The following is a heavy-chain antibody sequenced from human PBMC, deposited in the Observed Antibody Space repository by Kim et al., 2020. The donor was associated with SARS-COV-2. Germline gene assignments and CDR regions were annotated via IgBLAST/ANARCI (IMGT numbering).Heavy chain of an antibody. D-gene: IGHD4-17*01. V-gene: IGHV1-2*06. Sequence: ASVKVSCKASGYTFSDYYVHWVRQAPGQGLEWMGRINIKNGGTNSAQKFQGRVTMTRDTSISTAYLEVKRLRSDDTAVYYCARDTTVTIYNCLDLLGQGT. J-gene: IGHJ5*02. CDR1: GYTFSDYY. CDR3: ARDTTVTIYNCLDL. CDR2: INIKNGGT.